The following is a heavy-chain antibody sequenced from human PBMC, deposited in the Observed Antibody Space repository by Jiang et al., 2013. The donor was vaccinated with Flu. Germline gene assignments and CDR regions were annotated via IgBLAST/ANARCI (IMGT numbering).Heavy chain of an antibody. D-gene: IGHD3-22*01. CDR2: IIPIFGTT. V-gene: IGHV1-69*06. CDR3: ALFEGDYYDSSGYGRY. Sequence: SVKVSCKAAGNSFRNNFLHWVRQAPGQGLEWMGGIIPIFGTTNYAQKFQGRVTITADKSTSTAYMELSSLRSEDTAVYYCALFEGDYYDSSGYGRYWGQGTLVAVSS. CDR1: GNSFRNNF. J-gene: IGHJ4*02.